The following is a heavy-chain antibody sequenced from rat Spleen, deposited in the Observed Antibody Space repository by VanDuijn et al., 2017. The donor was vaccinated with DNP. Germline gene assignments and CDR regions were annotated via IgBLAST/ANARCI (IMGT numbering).Heavy chain of an antibody. D-gene: IGHD1-2*01. CDR1: FG. J-gene: IGHJ2*01. Sequence: FGMAWVRQAPTKGLDWVASITNSGSITFYRDSVKGRMTISRDNAKSTLYLQMDSLRSEDTATYFCTTLYSSYIEYWGQGVMVTVSS. CDR2: ITNSGSIT. CDR3: TTLYSSYIEY. V-gene: IGHV5S23*01.